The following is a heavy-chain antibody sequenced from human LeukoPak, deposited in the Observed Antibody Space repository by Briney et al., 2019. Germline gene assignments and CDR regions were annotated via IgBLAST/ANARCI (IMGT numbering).Heavy chain of an antibody. D-gene: IGHD3-22*01. Sequence: SETLSLTCTVSGGSISSYYWSWIRQHPGKGLEWIGYIYYSGSTYYNPSLKSRVTISVDTSKNQFSLKLSSVTAADTAVYYCARLGRLYDSSGYYLPDYWGQGTLVTVSS. CDR1: GGSISSYY. J-gene: IGHJ4*02. CDR2: IYYSGST. V-gene: IGHV4-59*08. CDR3: ARLGRLYDSSGYYLPDY.